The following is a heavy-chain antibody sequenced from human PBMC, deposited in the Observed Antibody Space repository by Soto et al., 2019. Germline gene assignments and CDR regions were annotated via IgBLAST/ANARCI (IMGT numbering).Heavy chain of an antibody. Sequence: SETLSLTCAVYGEYFSDDYWSWIRQSPGKGLEWIGEINDSGSTKYNPSLKSRVTISVDTSKNQFSLKLSSVTAADTAVYYCASQLSFYGSGSPFDYWGQGTLVTVSS. CDR1: GEYFSDDY. CDR3: ASQLSFYGSGSPFDY. V-gene: IGHV4-34*01. CDR2: INDSGST. D-gene: IGHD3-10*01. J-gene: IGHJ4*02.